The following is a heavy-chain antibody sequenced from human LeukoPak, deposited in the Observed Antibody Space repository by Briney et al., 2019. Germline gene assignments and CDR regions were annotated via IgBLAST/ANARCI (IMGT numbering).Heavy chain of an antibody. CDR2: ISWNTYKI. CDR3: ARDMGPGGSSWYDY. J-gene: IGHJ4*02. V-gene: IGHV3-9*01. Sequence: GRSLRLSCTASGFTFNVYGMHWVRHSPGKGLEWVSRISWNTYKIDYADSVKGRFTISRDNAKNSLYLQMNSLRTEDTALYYCARDMGPGGSSWYDYWGQGILVTVSS. CDR1: GFTFNVYG. D-gene: IGHD6-13*01.